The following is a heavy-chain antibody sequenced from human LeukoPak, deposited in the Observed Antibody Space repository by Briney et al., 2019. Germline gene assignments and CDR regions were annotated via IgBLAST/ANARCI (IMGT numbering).Heavy chain of an antibody. D-gene: IGHD2-15*01. CDR2: NNGDGSTT. J-gene: IGHJ5*02. V-gene: IGHV3-74*01. CDR1: GFTFSTYW. CDR3: ARDPRNVGLAP. Sequence: PGRSLRLSCSASGFTFSTYWMSWVRQTPGKGLMYISRNNGDGSTTNYADVVKGRFTMSRDNVKNTLYLQMNSLRVEDTAVYYCARDPRNVGLAPWGQGTLVTVSS.